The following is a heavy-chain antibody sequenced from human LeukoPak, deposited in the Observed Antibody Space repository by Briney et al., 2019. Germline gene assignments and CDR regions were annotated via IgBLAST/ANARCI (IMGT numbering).Heavy chain of an antibody. CDR3: ARELPCSSSSWYVFDY. D-gene: IGHD6-13*01. V-gene: IGHV3-48*03. CDR2: IRSSGSTI. CDR1: GFPFSSYE. J-gene: IGHJ4*02. Sequence: GGSLRLSCAASGFPFSSYEMNWVRQDPGEGLEGVSYIRSSGSTIYYADSVKDRFTISRDNAKNSPYLQRNSLRAEETAVYYCARELPCSSSSWYVFDYWGQGTLVTVSS.